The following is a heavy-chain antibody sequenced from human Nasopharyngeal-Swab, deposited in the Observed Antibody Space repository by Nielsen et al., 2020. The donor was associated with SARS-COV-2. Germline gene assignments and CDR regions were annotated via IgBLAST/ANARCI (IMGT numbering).Heavy chain of an antibody. D-gene: IGHD2-2*01. J-gene: IGHJ5*02. CDR1: GFTFGDYA. Sequence: GESLKISCTASGFTFGDYAISWFRQAPGKGLEWVGFIRSKAYGGTTEYAASVKGRFTISRDDSKSIAYLQMNSLKTEDTAVYYCTRGRVVPAAIDWFDPWGQGTLVTVSS. V-gene: IGHV3-49*03. CDR2: IRSKAYGGTT. CDR3: TRGRVVPAAIDWFDP.